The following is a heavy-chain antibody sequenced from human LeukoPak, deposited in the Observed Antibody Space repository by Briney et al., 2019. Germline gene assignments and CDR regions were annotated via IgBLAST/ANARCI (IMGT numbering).Heavy chain of an antibody. J-gene: IGHJ4*02. CDR2: IVVGSGNT. V-gene: IGHV1-58*02. Sequence: SGKGSCKASGFTFTSSAMPWVRQARGQRLEWIGWIVVGSGNTNSAQKCQEGVTITRGMSTSAAYTERSSLRSEDPAVYYCAADVNYYDRSGYSGYFDYWGQGTLVTVSS. D-gene: IGHD3-22*01. CDR3: AADVNYYDRSGYSGYFDY. CDR1: GFTFTSSA.